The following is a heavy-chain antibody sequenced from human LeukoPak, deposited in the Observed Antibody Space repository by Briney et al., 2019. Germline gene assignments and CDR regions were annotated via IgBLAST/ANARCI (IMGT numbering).Heavy chain of an antibody. CDR1: GFTFSSYE. D-gene: IGHD1-1*01. CDR2: ISTSGSTI. J-gene: IGHJ4*02. V-gene: IGHV3-48*03. Sequence: GGSLRLSCAASGFTFSSYEMNWVRQAPGKGLEWVSYISTSGSTIYYADSVKGRFTISRDNAKNSLYLQMNSLRAEDTAVYYCARDPDGTGPSDYFDYWGQGTQVTVSS. CDR3: ARDPDGTGPSDYFDY.